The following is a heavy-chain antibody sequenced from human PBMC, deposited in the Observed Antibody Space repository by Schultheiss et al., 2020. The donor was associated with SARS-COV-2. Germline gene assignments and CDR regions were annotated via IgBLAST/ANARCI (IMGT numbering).Heavy chain of an antibody. CDR2: IYTSGST. CDR1: GGSISRYY. J-gene: IGHJ5*02. D-gene: IGHD3-3*01. V-gene: IGHV4-4*07. CDR3: AREKSITIFGVVNFNWFDP. Sequence: SETLSLTCTVSGGSISRYYWSWIRQPAGKGLEWIGRIYTSGSTNYNPSLKSRVTMSVDTSKNQFSLKLSSVTAADTAVYYCAREKSITIFGVVNFNWFDPWGQGTLVTVSS.